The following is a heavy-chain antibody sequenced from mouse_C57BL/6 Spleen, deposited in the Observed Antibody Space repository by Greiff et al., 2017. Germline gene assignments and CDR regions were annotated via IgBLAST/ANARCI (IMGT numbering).Heavy chain of an antibody. CDR2: INPNNGGT. CDR3: ARLVNWGYWYFDV. CDR1: GYTFTDYN. D-gene: IGHD4-1*01. V-gene: IGHV1-22*01. Sequence: VQLQQSGPELVKPGASVKMSCKASGYTFTDYNMHWVKQSHGKSLEWIGYINPNNGGTSYNQKFKGKATLTVDKSSSTAYMELRSLTSEDSAVYYCARLVNWGYWYFDVWGTGTTVTVSS. J-gene: IGHJ1*03.